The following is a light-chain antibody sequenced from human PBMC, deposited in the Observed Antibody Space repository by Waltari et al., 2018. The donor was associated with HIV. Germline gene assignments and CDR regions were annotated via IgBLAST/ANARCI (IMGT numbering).Light chain of an antibody. J-gene: IGLJ2*01. CDR3: SSYGDSLKVL. CDR1: SSDIGAYDF. V-gene: IGLV2-8*01. CDR2: EVT. Sequence: QSALTQPPSASGSLGQSVTISCTGSSSDIGAYDFVSWFQQHPHSAPKLLLYEVTRRPETVSDRFSGSRSGNTAFLTVAGRQPDDEATYFCSSYGDSLKVLFGGGTNVTVL.